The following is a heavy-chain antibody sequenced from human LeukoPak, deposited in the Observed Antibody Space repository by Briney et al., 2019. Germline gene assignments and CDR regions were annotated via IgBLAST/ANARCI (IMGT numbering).Heavy chain of an antibody. Sequence: PGGSLRLSCAASGFTFSTYAMHWVRQAPGKGLEWVAIISYDASNKHYADSVKGRFTISRDNSKNTVSLQMNSLRAEDTAVYYCAREEYYHDSSGYYPVYYFDYWDQGTLVTGSS. V-gene: IGHV3-30*04. D-gene: IGHD3-22*01. J-gene: IGHJ4*02. CDR1: GFTFSTYA. CDR2: ISYDASNK. CDR3: AREEYYHDSSGYYPVYYFDY.